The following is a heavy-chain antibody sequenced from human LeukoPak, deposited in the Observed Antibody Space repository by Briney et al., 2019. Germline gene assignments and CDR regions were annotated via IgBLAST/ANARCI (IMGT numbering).Heavy chain of an antibody. V-gene: IGHV3-49*04. CDR2: IRSKAYGGTT. J-gene: IGHJ3*02. Sequence: PGGSLRLSCAASGFTFSSYSMNWVRQAPGKGLEWVGFIRSKAYGGTTEYAASVKGRFTISRDDSKSIAYLQMNSLKTEDTAVYYCTRDLGSGSYDVPDAFDIWGQGTMVTVSS. D-gene: IGHD3-10*01. CDR1: GFTFSSYS. CDR3: TRDLGSGSYDVPDAFDI.